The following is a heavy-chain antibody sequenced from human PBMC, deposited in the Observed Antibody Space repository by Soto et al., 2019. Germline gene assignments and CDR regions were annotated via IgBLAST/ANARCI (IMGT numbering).Heavy chain of an antibody. CDR3: ARARTSSAVDFDY. Sequence: SETLSLTCTVSGGSISSYYWSWIRQPPGKGLEWIGYIYYTGNTNNNPSLKSRVTISVDTSKNQFSLKLTSLTAADTAVYYCARARTSSAVDFDYWGQGTLVTVSS. CDR2: IYYTGNT. CDR1: GGSISSYY. D-gene: IGHD6-19*01. V-gene: IGHV4-59*01. J-gene: IGHJ4*02.